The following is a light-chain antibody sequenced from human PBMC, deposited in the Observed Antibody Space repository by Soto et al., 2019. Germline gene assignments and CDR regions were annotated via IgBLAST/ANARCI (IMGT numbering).Light chain of an antibody. J-gene: IGKJ4*01. CDR3: QQYHSYPLT. V-gene: IGKV1-16*02. CDR1: QDIKNY. Sequence: DIQMTQSPSSLSPSVGDTVTITCRASQDIKNYLAWSQQKPGKAPKSLIFAASSLQSGVPSKFIGTGSGTDFTLTISSLQAEDVATYFCQQYHSYPLTFGGGTKVDSK. CDR2: AAS.